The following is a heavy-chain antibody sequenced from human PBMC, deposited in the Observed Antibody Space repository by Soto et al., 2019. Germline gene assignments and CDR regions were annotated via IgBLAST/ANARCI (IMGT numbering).Heavy chain of an antibody. Sequence: QINLIESGPTLVKPTQTLTLTCTFSGFSLSTSGAAVGWVRQPPGRALEWLALIYWDGDKRYNASLGSRLTTTKDTSMNQVVLTLTNVDPADTATYYCAHRATMTIFGLIIDNGIWFDPWGQGTRVIVSS. CDR3: AHRATMTIFGLIIDNGIWFDP. CDR2: IYWDGDK. CDR1: GFSLSTSGAA. D-gene: IGHD3-3*01. V-gene: IGHV2-5*02. J-gene: IGHJ5*02.